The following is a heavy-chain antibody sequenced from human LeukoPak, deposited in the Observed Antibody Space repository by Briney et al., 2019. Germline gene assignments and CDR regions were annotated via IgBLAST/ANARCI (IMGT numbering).Heavy chain of an antibody. J-gene: IGHJ6*02. CDR2: IIPIFGTS. D-gene: IGHD6-13*01. CDR1: GYTFTSYH. V-gene: IGHV1-69*13. CDR3: ARGHRIAAAGTGYYYVMDV. Sequence: SVKVSCKASGYTFTSYHMHWVRQAPGQGLEWMGGIIPIFGTSNYAQKFQGRVTITADESTTTAYMELSSLKSEDTAVYYCARGHRIAAAGTGYYYVMDVWGQGTTVTVSS.